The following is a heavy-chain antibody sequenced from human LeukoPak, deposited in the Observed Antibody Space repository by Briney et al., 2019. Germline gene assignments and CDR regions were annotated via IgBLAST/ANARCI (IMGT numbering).Heavy chain of an antibody. CDR2: IYHSGST. D-gene: IGHD6-13*01. CDR1: GGSISSSNW. CDR3: ALSTVAAAGTGAFDI. V-gene: IGHV4-4*02. J-gene: IGHJ3*02. Sequence: SGTLSLTCAVSGGSISSSNWWSWVRQPPGKGLEWIGEIYHSGSTNYNPSLKSRVTISVDKSKNQFSLKLSSVTAADTAVYYCALSTVAAAGTGAFDIWGQGTMVTVSS.